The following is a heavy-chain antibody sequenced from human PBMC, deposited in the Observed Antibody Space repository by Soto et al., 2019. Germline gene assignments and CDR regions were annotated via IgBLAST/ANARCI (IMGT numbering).Heavy chain of an antibody. CDR2: ISGSGGST. CDR1: GFTFSNYA. Sequence: EVQLLESGGDLVQPGGSLRLSCAASGFTFSNYAMNWVRQAPGKGLEWVSAISGSGGSTYYADSVKGRFTISRDNSKTTLYLQMNSLRAEDTAVYYCAKVPLSLALFDYWGQGTLVTVSS. V-gene: IGHV3-23*01. J-gene: IGHJ4*02. CDR3: AKVPLSLALFDY.